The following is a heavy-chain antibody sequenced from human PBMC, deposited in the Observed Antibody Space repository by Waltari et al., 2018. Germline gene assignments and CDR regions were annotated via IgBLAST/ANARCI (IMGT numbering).Heavy chain of an antibody. V-gene: IGHV4-59*11. D-gene: IGHD6-19*01. CDR1: GGSLSSHY. J-gene: IGHJ4*02. CDR3: ARETAAVAGTLPDY. CDR2: IYYSGST. Sequence: QVQLQESGPGLVKPSETLSLPCTVSGGSLSSHYCSWIRQPPGKGLEWIGYIYYSGSTNYNPSLKSRVTISVDTSKNQFSLKLSSVTAADTAVYYCARETAAVAGTLPDYWGQGTLVTVSS.